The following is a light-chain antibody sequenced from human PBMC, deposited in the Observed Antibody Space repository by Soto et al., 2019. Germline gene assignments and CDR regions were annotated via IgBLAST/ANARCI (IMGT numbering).Light chain of an antibody. J-gene: IGLJ1*01. CDR3: SSYTSSSTPHYV. CDR1: SSDIGGYNY. V-gene: IGLV2-14*01. Sequence: QSVLTQPASVSGSPGQSITISCTGTSSDIGGYNYVSWYQQHPGKAPKLMIYDVSNRPSGVANRFSGSKSGNTASLTISGLLAEDEADYYCSSYTSSSTPHYVFGTGTQLTVL. CDR2: DVS.